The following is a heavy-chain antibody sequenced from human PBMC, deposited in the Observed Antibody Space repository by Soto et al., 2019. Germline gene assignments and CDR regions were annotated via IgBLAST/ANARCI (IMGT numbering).Heavy chain of an antibody. D-gene: IGHD5-12*01. Sequence: QITLKESGPTLVRPPQTLTLTCTFSGFSLTSGAGVGWIRQPPGKDLEWLALIYWDDDKRYSPSLKNRLTITKDTSKNQVVLTMTNVGPVDTATYFCAHIDPEIVTVGGHGGFDYWGQGTLVTVSS. V-gene: IGHV2-5*02. CDR2: IYWDDDK. J-gene: IGHJ4*02. CDR3: AHIDPEIVTVGGHGGFDY. CDR1: GFSLTSGAG.